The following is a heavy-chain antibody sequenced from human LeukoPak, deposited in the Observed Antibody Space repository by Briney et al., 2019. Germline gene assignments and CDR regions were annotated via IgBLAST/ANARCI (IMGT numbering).Heavy chain of an antibody. V-gene: IGHV3-15*07. J-gene: IGHJ3*01. D-gene: IGHD6-19*01. CDR3: TTGGNVFVAGTRAFDL. Sequence: KAGVSLRLSCAASGFTFSNDWMNWVRQAPGKGLEWVGRIKSKIDGGATDYAAPVKGRFTISRDDSKNTLYLQMNSLKTEDTAVYYCTTGGNVFVAGTRAFDLWGQGTMVTVSS. CDR1: GFTFSNDW. CDR2: IKSKIDGGAT.